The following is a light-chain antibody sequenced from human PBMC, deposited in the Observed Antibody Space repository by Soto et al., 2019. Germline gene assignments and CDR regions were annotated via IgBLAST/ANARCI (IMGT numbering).Light chain of an antibody. CDR2: GAS. J-gene: IGKJ2*01. Sequence: EIVMTQSPATLSVSPGERATLSCRSSQSISNTVAWYQQKPGQAPRLLIYGASTRATGIPARFSGSGSGTEFTLTISSLQSEDFAIYYWQQYYIWPRYTFGQGTKLEIK. CDR3: QQYYIWPRYT. CDR1: QSISNT. V-gene: IGKV3-15*01.